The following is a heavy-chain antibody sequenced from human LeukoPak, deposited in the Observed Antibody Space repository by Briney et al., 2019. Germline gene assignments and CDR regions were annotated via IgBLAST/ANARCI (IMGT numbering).Heavy chain of an antibody. CDR2: IYYSGST. CDR1: GGSITGGSYY. V-gene: IGHV4-39*01. Sequence: SETLSLTCTVSGGSITGGSYYWAWIRQSPGKGLEWIGSIYYSGSTHYSSSLKSRVTISVDTSKNQFSLKLSSVTAADTAVYYCARLKWLEFYFDYWGQGTLVTVSS. J-gene: IGHJ4*02. D-gene: IGHD6-19*01. CDR3: ARLKWLEFYFDY.